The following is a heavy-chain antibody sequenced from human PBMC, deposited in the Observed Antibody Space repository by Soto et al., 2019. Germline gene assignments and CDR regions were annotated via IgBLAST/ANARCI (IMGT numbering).Heavy chain of an antibody. Sequence: QITLKESGPTLVKPTQTLTLTCTFSGFSLSTSDVGVGWIRQPPGKALEWLALIYWDDDKRYSPSLKSRLTITKDTAKNQLFLTMNNMDPVDTATYYCAHSKYSRSSFDYWGQGTLVTVSS. V-gene: IGHV2-5*02. CDR2: IYWDDDK. CDR1: GFSLSTSDVG. J-gene: IGHJ4*02. D-gene: IGHD6-6*01. CDR3: AHSKYSRSSFDY.